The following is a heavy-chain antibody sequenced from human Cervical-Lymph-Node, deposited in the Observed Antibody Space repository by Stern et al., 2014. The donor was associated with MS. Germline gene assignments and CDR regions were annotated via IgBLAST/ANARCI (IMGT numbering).Heavy chain of an antibody. CDR3: ARANYDFWSGNSSFQRYYYGMDV. CDR2: ISSSRSTI. V-gene: IGHV3-48*02. J-gene: IGHJ6*02. Sequence: EDQLVESGGGLVQPGGSLRLSCAASGFTFSSYSMNWVRQAPGKGLEWISYISSSRSTIDYADSVKGRFTISRDNAKNSLYLQMNSLRDEDTAVYYCARANYDFWSGNSSFQRYYYGMDVWGQGTTVTVSS. CDR1: GFTFSSYS. D-gene: IGHD3-3*01.